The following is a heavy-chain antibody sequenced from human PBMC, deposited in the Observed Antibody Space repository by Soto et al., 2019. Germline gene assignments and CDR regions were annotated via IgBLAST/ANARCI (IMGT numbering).Heavy chain of an antibody. CDR1: GGSFSGYY. Sequence: PSETLSLTCALYGGSFSGYYWSWIRQPPGKGLEWIGEINHSGSTNYNPSLKSRVTISVDTSKKQFSLKLSSVTAADTAVYYCARGGNGDIVVRNSFDYCGPGTMVTVYS. CDR2: INHSGST. V-gene: IGHV4-34*01. D-gene: IGHD5-12*01. J-gene: IGHJ4*02. CDR3: ARGGNGDIVVRNSFDY.